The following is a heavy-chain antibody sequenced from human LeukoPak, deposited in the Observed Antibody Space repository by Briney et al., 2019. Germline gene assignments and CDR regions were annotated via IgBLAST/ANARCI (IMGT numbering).Heavy chain of an antibody. J-gene: IGHJ4*02. D-gene: IGHD1-1*01. V-gene: IGHV3-7*01. Sequence: PGGSLRLSCAASGFTVSSNYMSWVRQAPGKGLEWVANIKQDGSEKYYVDSVKGRFTISRDNARNSLYLQMNSLRAEDTAVYYCARVWKGGLQTHWGQGTLVTVSS. CDR2: IKQDGSEK. CDR1: GFTVSSNY. CDR3: ARVWKGGLQTH.